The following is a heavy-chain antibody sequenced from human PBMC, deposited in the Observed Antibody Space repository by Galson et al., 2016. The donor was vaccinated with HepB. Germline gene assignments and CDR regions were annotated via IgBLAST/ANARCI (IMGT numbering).Heavy chain of an antibody. D-gene: IGHD5-12*01. CDR2: ISYDGSYK. V-gene: IGHV3-30*18. CDR3: AKDLKANFYYYLDV. Sequence: SLRLSCAASGFPLRSYAMHWVRQAPGKGLEWLAIISYDGSYKHYADPVKGRFTISRDNSNNTLYLQMNSLRGEDTAVYHCAKDLKANFYYYLDVWGKGTTVAVSS. J-gene: IGHJ6*03. CDR1: GFPLRSYA.